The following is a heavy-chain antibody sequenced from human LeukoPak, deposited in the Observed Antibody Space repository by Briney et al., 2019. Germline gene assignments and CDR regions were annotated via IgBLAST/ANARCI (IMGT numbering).Heavy chain of an antibody. V-gene: IGHV1-69*05. J-gene: IGHJ1*01. D-gene: IGHD5-12*01. CDR1: GGTFSSYA. CDR3: AGXXXXXXAXXXQH. Sequence: ASVKVSCKASGGTFSSYAISWVRQAPGQGLEWMGGIIPIFGTANYAQKFQGRVTITTDESTSTAYMELSSLRSEDTAVYYCAGXXXXXXAXXXQHWGXGTLVTVSS. CDR2: IIPIFGTA.